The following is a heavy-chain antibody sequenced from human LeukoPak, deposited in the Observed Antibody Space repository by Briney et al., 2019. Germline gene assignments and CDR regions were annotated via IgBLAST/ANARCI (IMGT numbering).Heavy chain of an antibody. CDR3: AKLSSSWYEADY. J-gene: IGHJ4*02. V-gene: IGHV3-23*01. D-gene: IGHD6-13*01. CDR1: GFTFSSYA. Sequence: GGSLRLSCAASGFTFSSYAMSWVRQAPGKGLEWVSAISGSGGSTYYADSVKGRFTISRDNSKNTLYLQMDSLRAENTAVYYCAKLSSSWYEADYWGQGTLVTVSS. CDR2: ISGSGGST.